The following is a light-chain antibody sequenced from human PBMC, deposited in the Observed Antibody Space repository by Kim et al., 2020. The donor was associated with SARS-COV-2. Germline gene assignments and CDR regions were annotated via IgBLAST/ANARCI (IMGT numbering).Light chain of an antibody. J-gene: IGLJ2*01. CDR1: KLGDRY. V-gene: IGLV3-1*01. CDR2: QDT. CDR3: QAWDTSTAV. Sequence: SYELTQPPSVSVSPGQTASITCSGDKLGDRYTCWYQQKPGQSPVLVIHQDTKRPSGIPERFSASNSGNTATLTISGTQAIDEADYYCQAWDTSTAVFGGGTQLTVL.